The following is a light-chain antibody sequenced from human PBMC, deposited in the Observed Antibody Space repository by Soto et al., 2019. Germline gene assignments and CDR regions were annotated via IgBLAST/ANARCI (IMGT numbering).Light chain of an antibody. CDR1: QSVSSNY. CDR3: QQYGSSPYT. V-gene: IGKV3-20*01. J-gene: IGKJ2*01. CDR2: GAS. Sequence: EIVLTQSPGTLSLSPGERATLSCRASQSVSSNYLAWYQQKPGQTPRLLIYGASSRATGIPDRFSGSGSGTDFTLTISRLEPEDFAVYYCQQYGSSPYTFVQRTKLEIK.